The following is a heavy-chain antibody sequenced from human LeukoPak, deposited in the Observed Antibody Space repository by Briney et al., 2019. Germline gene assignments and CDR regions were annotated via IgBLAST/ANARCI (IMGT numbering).Heavy chain of an antibody. J-gene: IGHJ4*02. CDR2: IYSGGST. V-gene: IGHV3-53*01. CDR1: GFTVSSNY. CDR3: ASFTGTTLSYFDY. D-gene: IGHD1-7*01. Sequence: GGSLRLSCAASGFTVSSNYMSWVRQAPGKGLEWVSVIYSGGSTYYADSVKGRFTISRDNSKNTLYLQMNSLRAEDTAVYYCASFTGTTLSYFDYWGQGTLVTVSS.